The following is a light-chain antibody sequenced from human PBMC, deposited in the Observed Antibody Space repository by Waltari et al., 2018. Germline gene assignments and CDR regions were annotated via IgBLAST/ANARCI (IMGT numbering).Light chain of an antibody. CDR2: DAS. V-gene: IGKV3-11*01. CDR3: QQRSNWPPIT. J-gene: IGKJ5*01. Sequence: EIVLTQSPVTLSFAPRDTATLSCWASQSVGSSLAWYQQKPGQAPRLLMYDASNRATGVPARFNGSGSGTDFTLTIISLQSEDSAVYYCQQRSNWPPITFGQGTRLEIK. CDR1: QSVGSS.